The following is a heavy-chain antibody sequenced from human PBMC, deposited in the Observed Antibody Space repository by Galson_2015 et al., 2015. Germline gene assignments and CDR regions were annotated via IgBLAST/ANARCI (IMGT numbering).Heavy chain of an antibody. CDR3: ARGSGSYYDR. CDR2: ISYSGST. Sequence: ETLSLTCTVSGGSISNYYWSWIRQPPGKGLEWIGYISYSGSTNFNPSLKSRITISVDTSKNQFSLRLSSVTAADTAVYYCARGSGSYYDRWGQGTLVTVSS. D-gene: IGHD3-10*01. CDR1: GGSISNYY. J-gene: IGHJ4*02. V-gene: IGHV4-59*01.